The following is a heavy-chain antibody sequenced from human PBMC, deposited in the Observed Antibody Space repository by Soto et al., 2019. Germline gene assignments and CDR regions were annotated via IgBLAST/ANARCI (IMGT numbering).Heavy chain of an antibody. D-gene: IGHD3-3*02. V-gene: IGHV4-39*01. CDR1: GDSIISSDFY. J-gene: IGHJ5*02. CDR2: IFYLGSS. CDR3: ARHSLALRKNNWFDP. Sequence: LSLTCTVSGDSIISSDFYWGWVRQPPGKGLEWIGSIFYLGSSYYNPSLKSRVTMSVDTSKNQFSLRLRSVTAADTALYFCARHSLALRKNNWFDPWGQGIMVTVSS.